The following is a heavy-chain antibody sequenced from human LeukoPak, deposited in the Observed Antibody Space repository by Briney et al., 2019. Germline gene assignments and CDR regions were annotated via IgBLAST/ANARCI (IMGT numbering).Heavy chain of an antibody. CDR3: AREPRSYGDSPPLDY. D-gene: IGHD4-17*01. V-gene: IGHV3-48*01. J-gene: IGHJ4*02. Sequence: GGSLRLSCAASGFTFSSYNMNWVRQAPGKGLEWVSYISSSSSTIYYADSVKGRFTISRDNAKSSLFLQMNSLRAEDTAVYYCAREPRSYGDSPPLDYWGQGTLVTVSS. CDR2: ISSSSSTI. CDR1: GFTFSSYN.